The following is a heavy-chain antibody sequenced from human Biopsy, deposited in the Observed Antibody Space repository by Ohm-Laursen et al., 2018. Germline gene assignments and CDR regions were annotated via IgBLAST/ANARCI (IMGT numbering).Heavy chain of an antibody. CDR3: ATKLTGYFHH. CDR2: NIPILGTG. Sequence: SVKVSCKAPGGSFSNYGVNWVRQAPGQGLEWLGGNIPILGTGNYAQKFQDRVTFAADTSTSTATMELRSLRSDDTAVYYCATKLTGYFHHWGQGTLVIVSS. D-gene: IGHD3-9*01. J-gene: IGHJ1*01. V-gene: IGHV1-69*06. CDR1: GGSFSNYG.